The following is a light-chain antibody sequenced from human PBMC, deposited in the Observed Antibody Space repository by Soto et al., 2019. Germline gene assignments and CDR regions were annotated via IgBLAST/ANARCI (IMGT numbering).Light chain of an antibody. CDR1: QSVSSSY. CDR2: GAS. J-gene: IGKJ1*01. Sequence: EIVLTQSPGTLSLSPGERATLSCRASQSVSSSYLAWYQQKPGQAPRLLIYGASSRATGIPDRFSGSGSGTDFTLSISSLELEDFAVYYCQQRTFGQGTKVDIK. CDR3: QQRT. V-gene: IGKV3-20*01.